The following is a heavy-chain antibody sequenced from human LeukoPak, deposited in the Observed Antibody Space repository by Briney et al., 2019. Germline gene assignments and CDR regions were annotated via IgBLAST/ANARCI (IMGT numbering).Heavy chain of an antibody. D-gene: IGHD5-24*01. CDR2: MHHTGST. Sequence: DPSETLSLTCSVSGYSINSGYHWGWIRQPPGKGLEWIAIMHHTGSTHYNPSLQSRVTISIDTSKDHFSLKLSSVTAADTAVYYCARGGGLGRRDGNNDYWGQGTLVTVSS. CDR1: GYSINSGYH. J-gene: IGHJ4*02. CDR3: ARGGGLGRRDGNNDY. V-gene: IGHV4-38-2*02.